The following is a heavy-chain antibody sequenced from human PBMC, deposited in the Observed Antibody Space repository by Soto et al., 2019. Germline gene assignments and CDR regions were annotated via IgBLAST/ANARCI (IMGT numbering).Heavy chain of an antibody. CDR2: IYHSGST. J-gene: IGHJ4*02. CDR1: GYSISSGYY. D-gene: IGHD3-3*01. V-gene: IGHV4-38-2*01. CDR3: ARGSGATIFSTAFDY. Sequence: PXGTLSLTCAVSGYSISSGYYWCCIRQPPGKGLEWIGSIYHSGSTYYNPSLKSRVTISVDPSKNQFSLKLSSVTAADTAVYYCARGSGATIFSTAFDYWGQGTLVTVSS.